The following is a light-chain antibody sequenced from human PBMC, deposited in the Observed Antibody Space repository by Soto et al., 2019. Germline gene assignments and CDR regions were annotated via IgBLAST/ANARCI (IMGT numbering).Light chain of an antibody. Sequence: EIVMTQSPVTLSVSPGEIVTLSCRASQSVSSNLAWYQQKPGQSPRLLIYGASSRATGIPDRFSGSGSGTDFALTISRLEPEDFAVYYCQQYGSSPRTFGQGTKVDIK. V-gene: IGKV3-20*01. CDR2: GAS. CDR3: QQYGSSPRT. CDR1: QSVSSN. J-gene: IGKJ1*01.